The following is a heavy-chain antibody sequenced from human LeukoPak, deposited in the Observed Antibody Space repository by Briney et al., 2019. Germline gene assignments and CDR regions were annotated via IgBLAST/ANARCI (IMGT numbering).Heavy chain of an antibody. Sequence: ASVKVSCKASGYTFTSYAMHWVRQAPGQRLEWTGWINAGNGNTKYSQKFQGRVTITRDTSASTAYMELSSLRSEDTAVYYCARDRGKTAPYYYGSGRGNAFDIWGQGTMVTVSS. J-gene: IGHJ3*02. CDR2: INAGNGNT. CDR3: ARDRGKTAPYYYGSGRGNAFDI. CDR1: GYTFTSYA. D-gene: IGHD3-10*01. V-gene: IGHV1-3*01.